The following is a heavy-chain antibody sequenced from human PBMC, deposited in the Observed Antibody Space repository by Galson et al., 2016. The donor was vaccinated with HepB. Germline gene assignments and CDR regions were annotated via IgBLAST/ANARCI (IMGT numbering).Heavy chain of an antibody. D-gene: IGHD5-24*01. CDR2: ISRTSST. Sequence: SLRLSCAASGFTFSNYAMTWVRQPPGKGLEWVSGISRTSSTYYAESVRGRFTISRDNFRSTLTLRTNSLTAEDTALYYCAQVGGPPGYNYPAPFDNWGQGTLVTVSS. CDR3: AQVGGPPGYNYPAPFDN. V-gene: IGHV3-23*01. J-gene: IGHJ4*02. CDR1: GFTFSNYA.